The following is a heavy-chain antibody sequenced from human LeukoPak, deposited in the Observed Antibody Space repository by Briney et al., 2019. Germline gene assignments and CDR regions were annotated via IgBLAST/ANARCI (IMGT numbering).Heavy chain of an antibody. J-gene: IGHJ5*02. CDR3: ARDYVSGSFGP. D-gene: IGHD3-10*01. Sequence: GGSLRLSCAASGFTFSSYWMSWVRQAPGKGLEWVANIKRDGSEKYYVDSVKGRFTISRDNARNSLYLQVNSLRAEDTAVYYCARDYVSGSFGPWGQGTLVTVSS. V-gene: IGHV3-7*01. CDR1: GFTFSSYW. CDR2: IKRDGSEK.